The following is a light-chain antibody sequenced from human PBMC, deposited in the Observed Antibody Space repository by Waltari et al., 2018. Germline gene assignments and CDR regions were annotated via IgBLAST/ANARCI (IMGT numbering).Light chain of an antibody. CDR2: LVS. CDR1: QSLLHSNGDNY. J-gene: IGKJ2*01. CDR3: MQALQTPRT. Sequence: EIVVTQSPLSLPVTPGDPASISCRSSQSLLHSNGDNYLDWYLQKPGQSPQLLIYLVSTRVYGVPDRFSGSGSGKDFALKINRVEAEDVGVYYCMQALQTPRTFGQGTKLEMK. V-gene: IGKV2-28*01.